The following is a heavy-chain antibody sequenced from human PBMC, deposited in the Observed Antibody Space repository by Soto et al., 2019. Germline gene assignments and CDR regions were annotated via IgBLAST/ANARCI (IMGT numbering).Heavy chain of an antibody. D-gene: IGHD3-3*01. CDR1: GGTFSSYA. CDR3: ARPRLSGYYTDGLDY. Sequence: ASVKVSCKASGGTFSSYAISWVRQAPGQGLEWMGGIIPIFGTANYAQKFQGRVTITADESTSTAYMELSSLRSEDTAVYYCARPRLSGYYTDGLDYWGQGTLVTVSS. V-gene: IGHV1-69*13. J-gene: IGHJ4*02. CDR2: IIPIFGTA.